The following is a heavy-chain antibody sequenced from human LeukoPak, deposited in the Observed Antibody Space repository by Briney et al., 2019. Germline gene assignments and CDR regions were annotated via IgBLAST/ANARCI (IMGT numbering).Heavy chain of an antibody. CDR2: FDPEDAEI. V-gene: IGHV1-24*01. CDR3: ATEGQWSLVHYFNS. CDR1: GNTLTDLS. D-gene: IGHD2-15*01. Sequence: ASVKVSCKVSGNTLTDLSIHWVRQAPGKGLDWMGGFDPEDAEIIYAEKFQDRVTMTEDPSTDTAYLELSSLRSEDTAVYYCATEGQWSLVHYFNSWGQGTLVTVSS. J-gene: IGHJ4*02.